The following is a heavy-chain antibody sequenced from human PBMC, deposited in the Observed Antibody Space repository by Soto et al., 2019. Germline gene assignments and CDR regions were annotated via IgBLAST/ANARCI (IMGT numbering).Heavy chain of an antibody. J-gene: IGHJ4*02. CDR2: IIPIFGTA. V-gene: IGHV1-69*13. Sequence: VASVKVSCKASGGTFSSYAISWVRQAPGQGLEWMGGIIPIFGTANYAQKFQGRVTITADESTSTAYMELSSLRSEDTAVYYCARDYPTYYYGSGSYEFDYWGQGTLVTVSS. CDR3: ARDYPTYYYGSGSYEFDY. CDR1: GGTFSSYA. D-gene: IGHD3-10*01.